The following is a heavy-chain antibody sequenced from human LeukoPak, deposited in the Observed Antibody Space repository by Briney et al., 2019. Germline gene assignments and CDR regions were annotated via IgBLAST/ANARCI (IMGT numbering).Heavy chain of an antibody. D-gene: IGHD6-19*01. CDR3: ARVQWLVGTGYSEY. CDR2: IGGSGDTK. CDR1: GFCFSNYA. Sequence: GGTLRLSCAPSGFCFSNYAMTWVRQAPGKGLEWVSFIGGSGDTKHYEESVKGRFTISRDNSRNTLHLQMDNLRAEDTAVYFCARVQWLVGTGYSEYWGQGTLVSVSS. V-gene: IGHV3-23*01. J-gene: IGHJ4*02.